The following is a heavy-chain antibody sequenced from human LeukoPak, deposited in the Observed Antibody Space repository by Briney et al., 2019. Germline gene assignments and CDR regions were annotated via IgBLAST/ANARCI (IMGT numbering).Heavy chain of an antibody. V-gene: IGHV3-30*04. CDR3: ARRPYGSGWTIDY. CDR2: ISYDGSNK. D-gene: IGHD6-19*01. Sequence: PGGSLRLSCAASGFTFSSYAMHWVRQAPGKGLEWVAVISYDGSNKYYADSVKGRFTISRDNSKNTLYLQMNSLRAEDTAVYYCARRPYGSGWTIDYWGQGTLVTVSS. J-gene: IGHJ4*02. CDR1: GFTFSSYA.